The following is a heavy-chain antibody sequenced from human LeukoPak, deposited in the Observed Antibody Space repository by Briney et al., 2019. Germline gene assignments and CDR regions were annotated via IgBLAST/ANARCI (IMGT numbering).Heavy chain of an antibody. J-gene: IGHJ4*02. CDR2: IKQDGSEK. CDR3: ARHGAYTAMDLDY. V-gene: IGHV3-7*03. D-gene: IGHD5-18*01. CDR1: GFTFSSYW. Sequence: GGSLRLSCAASGFTFSSYWMSWVRQAPGKGLEWVANIKQDGSEKYYVDSVKGRFTISRDNAKNSLYLQMNSLRAEDTAVYYCARHGAYTAMDLDYWGQGTLVTVSS.